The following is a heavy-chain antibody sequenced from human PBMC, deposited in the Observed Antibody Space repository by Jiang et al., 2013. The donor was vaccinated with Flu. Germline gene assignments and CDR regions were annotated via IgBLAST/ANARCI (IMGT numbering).Heavy chain of an antibody. CDR1: GGSISSYY. CDR3: ARLNYYGSGSYDYYYYGMDV. Sequence: VSGGSISSYYWSWIRQPPGKGLEWIGYIYYSGSTNYNPSLKSRVTISVDTSKNQFSLKLSSVTAADTAVYYCARLNYYGSGSYDYYYYGMDVWGKGTTVTVSS. J-gene: IGHJ6*04. V-gene: IGHV4-59*01. D-gene: IGHD3-10*01. CDR2: IYYSGST.